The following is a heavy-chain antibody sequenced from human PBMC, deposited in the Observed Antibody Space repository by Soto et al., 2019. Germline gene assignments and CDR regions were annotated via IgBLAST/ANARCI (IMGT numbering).Heavy chain of an antibody. CDR3: ARGSRGSRSYLSPFDS. CDR1: EFTFSNYP. D-gene: IGHD1-26*01. V-gene: IGHV3-30-3*01. CDR2: LSYDGSNK. J-gene: IGHJ4*02. Sequence: QVQLVESGGGVVQPGRSLRLSCAASEFTFSNYPMHWVRQAPGKGLEWVAVLSYDGSNKYFADSVKGRFTISRDNSKNMLYLQMNSLRVEDTAVYYCARGSRGSRSYLSPFDSWGQGTLVTVSS.